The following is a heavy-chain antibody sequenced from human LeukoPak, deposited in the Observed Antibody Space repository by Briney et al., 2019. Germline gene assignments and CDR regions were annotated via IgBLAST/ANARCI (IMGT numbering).Heavy chain of an antibody. V-gene: IGHV4-61*02. CDR3: AREEWELIGAFDI. CDR2: IYTSGST. CDR1: GGSISSGSYY. J-gene: IGHJ3*02. Sequence: SETLSLTCTVSGGSISSGSYYWSWIRQPAGKGLEWIGRIYTSGSTNYNPSLKSRVTISVDMSKNQFSLKLSSVTAADTAVYYCAREEWELIGAFDIWGQGTMVTVSS. D-gene: IGHD1-26*01.